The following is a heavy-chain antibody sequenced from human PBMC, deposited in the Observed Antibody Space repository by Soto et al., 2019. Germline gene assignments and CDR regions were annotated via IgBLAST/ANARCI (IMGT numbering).Heavy chain of an antibody. D-gene: IGHD6-19*01. V-gene: IGHV3-23*01. CDR3: AKDGRGWYYFDY. J-gene: IGHJ4*02. CDR2: ISGSGGST. Sequence: QPGGSLRLSCAASGFTFSSYAMSWVRQAPGKGLEWVSAISGSGGSTYYADSAKGRFTISRDNSKNTLYLQMNSLRAEDTAVYYCAKDGRGWYYFDYWGQGTLVTVSS. CDR1: GFTFSSYA.